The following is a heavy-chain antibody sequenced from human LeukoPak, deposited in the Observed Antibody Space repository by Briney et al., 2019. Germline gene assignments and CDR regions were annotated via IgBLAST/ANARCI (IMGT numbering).Heavy chain of an antibody. CDR2: INSDGSSR. J-gene: IGHJ4*02. CDR3: ARGGPDSSDYSSLFDY. D-gene: IGHD3-22*01. V-gene: IGHV3-74*01. Sequence: GGSLRLSCAASGFTFSNYWMSWVRQAPGKGLVWVSRINSDGSSRHYADSVKGRFTISRDNDKNTLHLQMTSLRAEDTAVYYCARGGPDSSDYSSLFDYWGRGILVTVSS. CDR1: GFTFSNYW.